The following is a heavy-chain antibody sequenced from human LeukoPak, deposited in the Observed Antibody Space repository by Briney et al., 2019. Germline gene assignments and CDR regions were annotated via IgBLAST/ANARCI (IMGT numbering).Heavy chain of an antibody. J-gene: IGHJ4*02. CDR3: AKDRPDY. Sequence: PGGSLRLSCAASGFTFSSYGMHWVRQAPGKGLEWVAVISYDGSNKYYADSVKGRFTISRDNSKNTLYLQMNSLRAEDTAVYYCAKDRPDYWGQGTLVTVSS. CDR2: ISYDGSNK. V-gene: IGHV3-30*18. CDR1: GFTFSSYG.